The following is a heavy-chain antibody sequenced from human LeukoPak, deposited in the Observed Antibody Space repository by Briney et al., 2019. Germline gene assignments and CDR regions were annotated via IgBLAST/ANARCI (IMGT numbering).Heavy chain of an antibody. CDR3: AKAPPLAVAGQLYSDY. CDR2: ISGSGGST. CDR1: GFTFRDHY. V-gene: IGHV3-23*01. Sequence: GGSLRLSCAVAGFTFRDHYMDWVRQAPGKGLEWVSAISGSGGSTYYADSVKGRFTISRDNSKNTLYLQMNSLRAEDTAVYYCAKAPPLAVAGQLYSDYWGQGTLVTVSS. D-gene: IGHD6-19*01. J-gene: IGHJ4*02.